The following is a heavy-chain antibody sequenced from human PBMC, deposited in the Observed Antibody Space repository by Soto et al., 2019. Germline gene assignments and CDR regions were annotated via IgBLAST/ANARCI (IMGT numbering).Heavy chain of an antibody. D-gene: IGHD3-10*01. CDR1: GGSISSYY. CDR2: IYYSGST. J-gene: IGHJ6*02. Sequence: SETLSLTCTVSGGSISSYYWSWIRQPQGKGLEWIGYIYYSGSTNYNPSLKSRVTISVDTSKNQFSLKLSSVTAADTAVHYCARGDPLLWFGEKVYYGMDVWGQGTTVTVSS. V-gene: IGHV4-59*01. CDR3: ARGDPLLWFGEKVYYGMDV.